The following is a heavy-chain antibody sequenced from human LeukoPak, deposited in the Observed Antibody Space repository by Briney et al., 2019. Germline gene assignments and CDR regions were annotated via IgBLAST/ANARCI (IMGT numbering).Heavy chain of an antibody. V-gene: IGHV4-39*01. CDR1: GGSITTSDFD. J-gene: IGHJ4*02. D-gene: IGHD1-26*01. CDR3: ARFKGGTGFDY. CDR2: ISSSGKA. Sequence: PSETLSLTCTVSGGSITTSDFDWAWIRQPPGQGFEWIATISSSGKAYYYPSLMSRVPISVYTSKNQSSLDVTSVTAADTGLFYCARFKGGTGFDYWGRGILVIVS.